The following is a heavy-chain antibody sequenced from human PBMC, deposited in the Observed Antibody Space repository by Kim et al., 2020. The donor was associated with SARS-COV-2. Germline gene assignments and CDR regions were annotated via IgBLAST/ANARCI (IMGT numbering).Heavy chain of an antibody. D-gene: IGHD3-22*01. V-gene: IGHV3-48*03. CDR1: GFTFSSYE. J-gene: IGHJ4*02. CDR2: ISSSGSTI. CDR3: ARDPNYYDSSGYFSG. Sequence: GGSLRLSCAASGFTFSSYEMNWVRQAPGKGLEWVSYISSSGSTIYYADSVKGRFTISRDNAKNSLYLQMNSLRAEDTAVYYCARDPNYYDSSGYFSGWGQGTLVTVSS.